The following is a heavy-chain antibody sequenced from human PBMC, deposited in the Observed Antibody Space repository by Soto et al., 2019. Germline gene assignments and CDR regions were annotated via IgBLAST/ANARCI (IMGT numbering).Heavy chain of an antibody. CDR2: ISSNSAYI. CDR1: GFTFRSFT. CDR3: TRDASRDSSARGWFDP. J-gene: IGHJ5*02. Sequence: RLSCAASGFTFRSFTMNWVRQAPGKGLEWVSTISSNSAYIYYTDALRGRFTISRDNAKNSLHLQMNSLRAEDTAVYYCTRDASRDSSARGWFDPWGPGTLVTV. V-gene: IGHV3-21*01. D-gene: IGHD6-13*01.